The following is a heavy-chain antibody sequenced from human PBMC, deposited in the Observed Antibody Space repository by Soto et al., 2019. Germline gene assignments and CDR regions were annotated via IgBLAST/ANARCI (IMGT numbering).Heavy chain of an antibody. J-gene: IGHJ4*02. CDR2: INAGNGNT. Sequence: QVQLVQSGAEVKKPGASVKVSCKASGYTFTSYAMHWVRQAPGQRLEWMGWINAGNGNTKYSQKFQGRVTITRDTSASPAYRELSSLRYEDTAVYYCARGGQQLVHVIDYWGQGTLVTVSS. CDR3: ARGGQQLVHVIDY. V-gene: IGHV1-3*01. CDR1: GYTFTSYA. D-gene: IGHD6-13*01.